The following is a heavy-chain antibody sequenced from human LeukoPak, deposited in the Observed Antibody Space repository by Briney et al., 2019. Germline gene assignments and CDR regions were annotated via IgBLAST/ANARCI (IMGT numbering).Heavy chain of an antibody. CDR3: ACPSGGSYGDDAFDI. CDR1: GFTFSSYG. CDR2: ISYDGSNK. D-gene: IGHD1-26*01. Sequence: GGSLRLSCAASGFTFSSYGMHWVRQAPGKGLEWVAVISYDGSNKYYADSVKGRFTISRDNSKNTLYLQMNSLRAEDTAVYYCACPSGGSYGDDAFDIWGQGTMVTVSS. V-gene: IGHV3-30*03. J-gene: IGHJ3*02.